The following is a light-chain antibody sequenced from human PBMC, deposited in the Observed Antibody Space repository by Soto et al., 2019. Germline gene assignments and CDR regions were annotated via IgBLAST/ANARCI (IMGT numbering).Light chain of an antibody. J-gene: IGKJ4*01. CDR2: DAS. CDR1: RSVSNY. V-gene: IGKV3-11*01. Sequence: EIVLTQSPATLSLSPGERATLSCRASRSVSNYLAWYQQRPGQAPRLLIYDASNRATGIPARFSGSGSGTDFTLTNSSLEPEHFAVYYCQQRSYWPPLTFGGGTKVEIK. CDR3: QQRSYWPPLT.